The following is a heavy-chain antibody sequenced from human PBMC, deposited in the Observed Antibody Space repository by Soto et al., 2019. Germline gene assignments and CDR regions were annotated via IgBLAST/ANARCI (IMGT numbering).Heavy chain of an antibody. J-gene: IGHJ6*03. CDR2: IKSKTDGGTT. D-gene: IGHD3-3*01. CDR1: GFTFSNAW. V-gene: IGHV3-15*01. CDR3: TTDHTVGYDFWSGYYTLDYYYYYMDV. Sequence: GGSLRLSCAASGFTFSNAWMSWVRQAPGKGLEWVGRIKSKTDGGTTDYAAPVKGRFTISRDDSKNTMYLQMNSLKTEDTAVYYCTTDHTVGYDFWSGYYTLDYYYYYMDVWGKGTTVTVSS.